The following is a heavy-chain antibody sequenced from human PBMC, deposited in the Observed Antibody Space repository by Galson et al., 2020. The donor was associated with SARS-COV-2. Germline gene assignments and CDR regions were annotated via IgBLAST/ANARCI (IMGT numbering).Heavy chain of an antibody. V-gene: IGHV3-30*04. CDR2: ISYDGSNK. Sequence: GGSLRLSCAASGFTFSSYAMHWVRQAPGKGLEWVAVISYDGSNKYYADSVKGRFTISRHNSKNTLYLQMNSLRAEDTAVYYCARAREVSYFDAFDIWGQGTMVTVSS. CDR3: ARAREVSYFDAFDI. D-gene: IGHD1-26*01. CDR1: GFTFSSYA. J-gene: IGHJ3*02.